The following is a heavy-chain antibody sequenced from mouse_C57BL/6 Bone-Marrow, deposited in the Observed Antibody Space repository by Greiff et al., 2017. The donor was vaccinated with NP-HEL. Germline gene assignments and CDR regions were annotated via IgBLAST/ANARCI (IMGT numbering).Heavy chain of an antibody. D-gene: IGHD2-1*01. J-gene: IGHJ2*01. CDR2: IYPGGGYT. V-gene: IGHV1-63*01. CDR1: GYTFTNYW. Sequence: VKLVESGAELVRPGTSVKMSCKASGYTFTNYWIGWAKQRPGHGLEWIGDIYPGGGYTNYNEKFKGKATLTADKSSSTAYMQFSSLTSEDSAIYYCARFYGNYYFDYWGQGTTLTVSS. CDR3: ARFYGNYYFDY.